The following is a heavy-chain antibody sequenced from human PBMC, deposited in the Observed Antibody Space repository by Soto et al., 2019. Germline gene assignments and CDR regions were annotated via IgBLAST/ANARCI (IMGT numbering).Heavy chain of an antibody. CDR3: ARADYCGGDCYSDYYYYYGMDV. CDR2: IVVGSGDT. Sequence: SVKVSCKASGFTFTSSAMQWVRQARGQRHERIGWIVVGSGDTNYAQKFQERVTITRDMSTSTAYMELSSLRSEDTAVYYCARADYCGGDCYSDYYYYYGMDVWGQGTTVTVSS. CDR1: GFTFTSSA. V-gene: IGHV1-58*02. J-gene: IGHJ6*02. D-gene: IGHD2-21*02.